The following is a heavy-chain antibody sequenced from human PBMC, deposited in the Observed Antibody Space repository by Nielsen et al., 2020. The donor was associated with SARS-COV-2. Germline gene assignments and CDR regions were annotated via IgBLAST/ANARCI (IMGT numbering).Heavy chain of an antibody. CDR3: ANSTSSSSLRWFDP. CDR2: INAGNGNT. D-gene: IGHD6-13*01. Sequence: ASVKVSCKASGYTFTSSAMHWVRQAPGQRLEWMGWINAGNGNTKYSQKFQGRVTITRDTSASTAYMELSSLRSEDAAVYYCANSTSSSSLRWFDPWGQGTLVTVSS. V-gene: IGHV1-3*01. CDR1: GYTFTSSA. J-gene: IGHJ5*02.